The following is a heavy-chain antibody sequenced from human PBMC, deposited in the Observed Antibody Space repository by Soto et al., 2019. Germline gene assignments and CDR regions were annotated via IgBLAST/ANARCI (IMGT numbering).Heavy chain of an antibody. CDR2: IYYSGST. CDR3: ARDLSSDHSGSYDNAFDI. V-gene: IGHV4-59*01. J-gene: IGHJ3*02. CDR1: GGSISSYY. D-gene: IGHD1-26*01. Sequence: SETLSLTCTVSGGSISSYYWSWIRQPPGKGLEWIGYIYYSGSTNYNPSLKSRVTISVDTSKNQFSLKLSSVTAADTAVYYCARDLSSDHSGSYDNAFDIWGQGTMVTVSS.